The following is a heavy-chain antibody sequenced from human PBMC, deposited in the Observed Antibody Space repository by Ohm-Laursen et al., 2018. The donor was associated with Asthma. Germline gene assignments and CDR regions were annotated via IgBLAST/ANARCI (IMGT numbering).Heavy chain of an antibody. J-gene: IGHJ4*02. V-gene: IGHV3-23*01. CDR3: ARDVMEWYLPAFDF. CDR2: ISASGGST. CDR1: GFTFSSYA. Sequence: SLRLSCAASGFTFSSYAMSWVRQAPGKGLEWVSAISASGGSTYYADSVKGRFTISRDNSKNTLYLQMASLRAEDTAVYYCARDVMEWYLPAFDFWGQGTLVTVSS. D-gene: IGHD3-3*01.